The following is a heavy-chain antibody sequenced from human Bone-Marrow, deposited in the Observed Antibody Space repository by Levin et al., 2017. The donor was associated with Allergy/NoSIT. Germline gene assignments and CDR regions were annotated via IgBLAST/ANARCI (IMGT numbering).Heavy chain of an antibody. Sequence: GGSLRLSCADSGFTFRNNWMHWVRQAPGKGLEWVANINQDGRETYYVESVKGRFTISRDNAKNSLYLQMNSLRAEDTAVYYCAAEGMGRGGLDYWGQGTLVIVSS. CDR1: GFTFRNNW. CDR2: INQDGRET. D-gene: IGHD3-10*01. J-gene: IGHJ4*02. V-gene: IGHV3-7*01. CDR3: AAEGMGRGGLDY.